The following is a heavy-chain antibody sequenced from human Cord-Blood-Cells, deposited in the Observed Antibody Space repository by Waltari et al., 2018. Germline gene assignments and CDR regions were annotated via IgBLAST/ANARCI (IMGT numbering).Heavy chain of an antibody. CDR2: IKSTAAGGTT. V-gene: IGHV3-15*01. Sequence: EVQLVESGGGLVKPGGSLRLSCAASGFTFSNAWMSWVRQAPGKGLEWVGRIKSTAAGGTTDYAAPVKGRFTVSRDDSKNTLYLQMNSLKTEDTAVYYCTTDLGSGWYSPGYWGQGTLVTVSS. CDR3: TTDLGSGWYSPGY. CDR1: GFTFSNAW. J-gene: IGHJ4*02. D-gene: IGHD6-19*01.